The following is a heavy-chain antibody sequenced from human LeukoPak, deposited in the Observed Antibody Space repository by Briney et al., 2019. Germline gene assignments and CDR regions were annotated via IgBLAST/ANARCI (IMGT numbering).Heavy chain of an antibody. D-gene: IGHD1-26*01. J-gene: IGHJ4*02. CDR2: FDPEDGET. CDR3: ATARAGYSGSYYYYFDY. CDR1: GYTLTELS. Sequence: ASVKVSCKVSGYTLTELSMHWVRRAPGKRLEWMGGFDPEDGETIYAQKFQGRVTMTEDTSTDTAYMELSSLRSDDTAVYYCATARAGYSGSYYYYFDYWGQGTLVTVSS. V-gene: IGHV1-24*01.